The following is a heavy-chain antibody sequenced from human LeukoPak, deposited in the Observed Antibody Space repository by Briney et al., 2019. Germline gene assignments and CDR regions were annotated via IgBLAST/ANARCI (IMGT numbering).Heavy chain of an antibody. J-gene: IGHJ4*02. CDR1: GFTFSSYA. Sequence: GGSLRLSCADSGFTFSSYAMSWVRQAPGKGLEWVSAISGSGGSTYYADSVKGRFTISRDNSKNTLYPQMNSLRAEDTAVYYCAKDVELERGYFDYWGQGTLVTVSS. D-gene: IGHD1-1*01. CDR3: AKDVELERGYFDY. V-gene: IGHV3-23*01. CDR2: ISGSGGST.